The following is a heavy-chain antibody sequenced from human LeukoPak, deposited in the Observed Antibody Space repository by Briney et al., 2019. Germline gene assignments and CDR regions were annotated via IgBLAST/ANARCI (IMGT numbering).Heavy chain of an antibody. Sequence: SETLSLTCTASGGSLSSYYWSWIRQPAGKGLEWIGRIYTSGSTNYNPSLKSRVTMSVDTSKNQFSLKLSSVTAADTGVYYCARGSYSGYDYGSWGQGTLVTVSS. V-gene: IGHV4-4*07. J-gene: IGHJ5*02. CDR2: IYTSGST. CDR1: GGSLSSYY. D-gene: IGHD5-12*01. CDR3: ARGSYSGYDYGS.